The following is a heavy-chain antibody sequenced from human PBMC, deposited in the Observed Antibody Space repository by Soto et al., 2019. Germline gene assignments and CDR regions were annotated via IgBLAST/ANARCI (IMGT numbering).Heavy chain of an antibody. CDR2: MNPNTGNT. V-gene: IGHV1-8*01. J-gene: IGHJ3*02. CDR3: AKPAYCGGDCYDAFDI. D-gene: IGHD2-21*02. CDR1: GYTFYNYD. Sequence: ASVKVSCKASGYTFYNYDINWVRQATGQGLEWMGWMNPNTGNTAYAQKFQGRVTITADESTSTAYMELSSLRSEDTAVYYCAKPAYCGGDCYDAFDIWGQGTMVTVSS.